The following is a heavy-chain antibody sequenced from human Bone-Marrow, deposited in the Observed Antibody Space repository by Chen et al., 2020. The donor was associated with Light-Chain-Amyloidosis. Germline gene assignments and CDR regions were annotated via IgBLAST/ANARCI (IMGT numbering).Heavy chain of an antibody. CDR1: GYTFPNYW. J-gene: IGHJ4*02. CDR2: SYPDDSDA. Sequence: EVQLEQSGPEVKKPGESLKISCKGSGYTFPNYWIGWVRQMPGKGLEWMGVSYPDDSDARYSPSFEGQVTISADKSITTAYLQWRSLKASDTAMYYCERRRDGDNFDYWGQGTLVTVFS. CDR3: ERRRDGDNFDY. V-gene: IGHV5-51*01.